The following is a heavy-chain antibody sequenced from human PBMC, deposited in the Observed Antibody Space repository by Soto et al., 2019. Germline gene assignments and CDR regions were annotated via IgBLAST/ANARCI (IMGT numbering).Heavy chain of an antibody. D-gene: IGHD4-17*01. CDR3: ARGYDYGNHNWFDP. J-gene: IGHJ5*02. Sequence: GASVKVSCKASGGTFSSYAISWVRQAPGQGLEWMGGVIPIFGTANYAQKFQGRVTITADESTSTAYMELSSLRSEDTAVYYCARGYDYGNHNWFDPWGQGTLVTVSS. CDR2: VIPIFGTA. CDR1: GGTFSSYA. V-gene: IGHV1-69*13.